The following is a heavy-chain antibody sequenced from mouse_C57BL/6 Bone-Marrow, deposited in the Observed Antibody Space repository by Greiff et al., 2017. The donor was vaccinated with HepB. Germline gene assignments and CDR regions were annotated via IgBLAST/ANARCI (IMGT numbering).Heavy chain of an antibody. D-gene: IGHD2-3*01. CDR2: IRLKSDNYAT. Sequence: EVNVVESGGGLVQPGGSMKLSCVASGFTFSNYWMNWVRQSPEKGLEWVAQIRLKSDNYATHYAESVKGRFTISRDDSKSSVYLQMNNLRAEDTGIYYCTKIYDGYQAWFAYWGQGTLVTVSA. V-gene: IGHV6-3*01. CDR1: GFTFSNYW. CDR3: TKIYDGYQAWFAY. J-gene: IGHJ3*01.